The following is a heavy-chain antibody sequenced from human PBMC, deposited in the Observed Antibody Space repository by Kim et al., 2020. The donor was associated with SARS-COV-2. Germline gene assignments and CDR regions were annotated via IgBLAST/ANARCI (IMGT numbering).Heavy chain of an antibody. CDR2: ISSSSSTI. J-gene: IGHJ6*02. Sequence: GGSLRLSCAASGFTFSSYSMNWVRQAPGKGLEWVSYISSSSSTIYYADSVKGRFTISRDNAKNSLYLQMNSLRDEDTAVYYCARDNLGILTGYWGPWNYYYGMDVWGQGTTVTVSS. CDR3: ARDNLGILTGYWGPWNYYYGMDV. CDR1: GFTFSSYS. D-gene: IGHD3-9*01. V-gene: IGHV3-48*02.